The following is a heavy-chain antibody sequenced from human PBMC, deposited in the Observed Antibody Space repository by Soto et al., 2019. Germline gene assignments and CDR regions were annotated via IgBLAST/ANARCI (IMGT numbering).Heavy chain of an antibody. CDR2: IKSDGTST. D-gene: IGHD6-13*01. CDR3: AREGLDTAGFFDI. V-gene: IGHV3-74*01. Sequence: GSLRLSCVASGFSFSRYWMHWVRQAPGKGLEWVSRIKSDGTSTSYADSVKGRFTISRDNAKNTLYLQVDNLTAEDTAVYYCAREGLDTAGFFDIWGQGTMVTVSS. J-gene: IGHJ3*02. CDR1: GFSFSRYW.